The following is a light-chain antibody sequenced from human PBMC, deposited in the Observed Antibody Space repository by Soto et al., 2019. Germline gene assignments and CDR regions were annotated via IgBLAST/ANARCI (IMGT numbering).Light chain of an antibody. J-gene: IGKJ5*01. Sequence: EIVLTQSPGTLSLSPGERATLSCRASQSVSSSYLAWYQQKPGQAPRLLIYGASSRATGIPDRFSGSGSGTDFTLTISRLEPEEFAVYYGQQYGSSLFGQGTRLEI. CDR2: GAS. V-gene: IGKV3-20*01. CDR3: QQYGSSL. CDR1: QSVSSSY.